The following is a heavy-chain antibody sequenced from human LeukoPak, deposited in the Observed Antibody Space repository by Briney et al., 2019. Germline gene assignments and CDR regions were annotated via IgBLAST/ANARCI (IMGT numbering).Heavy chain of an antibody. CDR1: AFSFPAYA. V-gene: IGHV3-30*08. J-gene: IGHJ3*02. Sequence: GGSPRLSCAASAFSFPAYAVNWVRQAPGKGLEWVAIISHDGSNIKYADSVKGRFTISRDNSKNTLYLEMNSLRADDTAVYYCARARAAYCGGDCPANAFDIWGQGTMVTVSS. CDR3: ARARAAYCGGDCPANAFDI. D-gene: IGHD2-21*02. CDR2: ISHDGSNI.